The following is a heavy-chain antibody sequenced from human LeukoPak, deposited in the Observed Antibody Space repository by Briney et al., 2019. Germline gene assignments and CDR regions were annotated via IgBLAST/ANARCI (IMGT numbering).Heavy chain of an antibody. J-gene: IGHJ4*02. Sequence: SETLSLTCTVSGGSISSYYWSWIRQPPGKGLEWIGYIYYSGSTNYNPSLKSRVTISVDTSKNQFSLKLSSVTAADTAVYYCARHYGSGSYYNVLFDYWGQGTLVTVSS. CDR3: ARHYGSGSYYNVLFDY. V-gene: IGHV4-59*08. CDR1: GGSISSYY. CDR2: IYYSGST. D-gene: IGHD3-10*01.